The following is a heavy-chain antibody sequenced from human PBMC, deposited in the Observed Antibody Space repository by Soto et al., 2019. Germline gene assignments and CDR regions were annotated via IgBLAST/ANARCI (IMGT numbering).Heavy chain of an antibody. J-gene: IGHJ6*02. CDR1: GGSISSRGYY. V-gene: IGHV4-31*03. CDR2: IYYSGST. D-gene: IGHD3-22*01. Sequence: SETLSLTCTVSGGSISSRGYYWGWIRQPPGKGLEWIGYIYYSGSTYYNPSLKSRVTISVDTSKNQFSLKLSSVTAADTAMYYCARRLYYDSSGFEGGGMDVWGQGTTVTVSS. CDR3: ARRLYYDSSGFEGGGMDV.